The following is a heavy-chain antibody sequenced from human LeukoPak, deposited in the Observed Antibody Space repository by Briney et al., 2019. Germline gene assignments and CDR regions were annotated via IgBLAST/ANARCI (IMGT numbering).Heavy chain of an antibody. Sequence: GGSLRLSCAASGFTFSSYSMNWVRQAPGKGLEWVSSISGSSSYIYYADSVKGRFTISRDNAKNSLYLQMNSLRAEDTAIYHCAKVRVVGDYNWFFDLWGRGTLVTVSS. CDR2: ISGSSSYI. D-gene: IGHD4-17*01. J-gene: IGHJ2*01. V-gene: IGHV3-21*04. CDR3: AKVRVVGDYNWFFDL. CDR1: GFTFSSYS.